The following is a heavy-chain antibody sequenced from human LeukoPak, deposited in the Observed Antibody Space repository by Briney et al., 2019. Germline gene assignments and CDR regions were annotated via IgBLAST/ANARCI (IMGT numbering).Heavy chain of an antibody. V-gene: IGHV3-48*03. CDR2: ISSSGSTI. J-gene: IGHJ4*02. CDR3: ARTPSRGYSYDY. Sequence: GGSLRLSCAASGFTFSTYEMNWVRQAPGKGREWVSYISSSGSTIHYADSVKGRFTISRDNAKHSLYLQMNSLRAEDTAVYYCARTPSRGYSYDYWGQGTLVTVSS. CDR1: GFTFSTYE. D-gene: IGHD5-18*01.